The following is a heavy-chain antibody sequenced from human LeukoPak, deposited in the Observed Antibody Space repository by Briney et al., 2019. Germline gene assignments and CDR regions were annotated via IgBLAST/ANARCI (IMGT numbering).Heavy chain of an antibody. CDR2: IYYSGST. Sequence: PSETLSLTCTVSGGSISSYYWSWIRQPPGKGLEWIGYIYYSGSTNYNPSLKSRVTISVDTSKNQFSLKLSSVTAADTAVYYCARVGQQLVSYYYYMDVWGKGTTVTISS. J-gene: IGHJ6*03. D-gene: IGHD6-13*01. CDR1: GGSISSYY. CDR3: ARVGQQLVSYYYYMDV. V-gene: IGHV4-59*01.